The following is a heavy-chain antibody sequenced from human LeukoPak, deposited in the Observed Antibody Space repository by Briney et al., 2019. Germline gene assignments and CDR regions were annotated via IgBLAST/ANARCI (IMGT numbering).Heavy chain of an antibody. J-gene: IGHJ5*02. CDR1: GGTFSSYA. V-gene: IGHV1-69*01. Sequence: VASVKVSCKASGGTFSSYAISWVRQAPGQGLEWMGGIIPIVGTANYAQKFQGRVTITADESTSTAYMELSSLRSEDTAVYYCARDQGITMIHNWFDPWGQGTLVTVSS. D-gene: IGHD3-22*01. CDR2: IIPIVGTA. CDR3: ARDQGITMIHNWFDP.